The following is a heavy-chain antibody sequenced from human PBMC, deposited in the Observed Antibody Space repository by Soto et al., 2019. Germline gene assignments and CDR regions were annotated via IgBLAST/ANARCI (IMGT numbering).Heavy chain of an antibody. CDR3: ARIRSRTVAIVDF. J-gene: IGHJ4*02. D-gene: IGHD4-17*01. CDR1: GYSITSSHW. V-gene: IGHV4-28*01. Sequence: SETMSLTCAVSGYSITSSHWWRWFRQPPGKGLEWIGDMYFSGSTHHNPSLKSRVTMSIDTSKNQFSLKVSSVTAVDTAVYYCARIRSRTVAIVDFWGPGTLVTVSS. CDR2: MYFSGST.